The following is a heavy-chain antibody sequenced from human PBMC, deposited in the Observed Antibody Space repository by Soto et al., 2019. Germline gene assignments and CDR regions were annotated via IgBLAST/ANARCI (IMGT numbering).Heavy chain of an antibody. CDR2: IYYTGGT. D-gene: IGHD5-12*01. CDR3: ARDFRGYGRFDY. CDR1: GGSTSSGSYY. Sequence: QVQLQESGPGLVKPSQTLSLTCTVSGGSTSSGSYYWSWIRQHPGKGLEWIGYIYYTGGTYQNPSLKSRATISLDTSKNQFSLKLSSVTAADTAIYYCARDFRGYGRFDYWGQGTLVAVSS. J-gene: IGHJ4*02. V-gene: IGHV4-31*03.